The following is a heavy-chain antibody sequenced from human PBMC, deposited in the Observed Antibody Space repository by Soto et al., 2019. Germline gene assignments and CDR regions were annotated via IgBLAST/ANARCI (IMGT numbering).Heavy chain of an antibody. CDR3: VRDTLYSSRDDY. D-gene: IGHD6-19*01. V-gene: IGHV3-21*01. Sequence: GGSLRLSCAASGFTFSSHSMNWVRQAPGKGPEWVSSISRGSTYIYYADSVKGRFTMSRDNAKNSLYLEMNSLRVEDTATYYCVRDTLYSSRDDYSGQGTLVTVSS. J-gene: IGHJ4*02. CDR1: GFTFSSHS. CDR2: ISRGSTYI.